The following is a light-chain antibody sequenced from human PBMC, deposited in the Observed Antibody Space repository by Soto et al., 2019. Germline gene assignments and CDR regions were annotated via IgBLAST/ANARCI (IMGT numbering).Light chain of an antibody. CDR1: QNIGSN. V-gene: IGKV3-15*01. CDR2: GAS. J-gene: IGKJ2*01. Sequence: EVVMTQSPATLSASPGERVILSCRASQNIGSNLAWYQQRPGQAPRLLMYGASTRSTETPARCSGSGSATDFTLTISSLQSEDFAVYYCQQYNNWPPYTFGQGTKLEIK. CDR3: QQYNNWPPYT.